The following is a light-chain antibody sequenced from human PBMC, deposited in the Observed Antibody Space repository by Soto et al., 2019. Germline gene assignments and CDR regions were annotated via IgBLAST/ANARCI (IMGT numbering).Light chain of an antibody. CDR3: SSYTSSSTLWV. Sequence: QSVLTQPASVSGSPGQSITISCTGTSSDVGGFNYVSWYQLHPGKAPKLMIYDVGNRPSGVSNRFSGSKSGNTASLTISGLQAEDEADYYCSSYTSSSTLWVFGGGTKVTVL. V-gene: IGLV2-14*03. J-gene: IGLJ3*02. CDR1: SSDVGGFNY. CDR2: DVG.